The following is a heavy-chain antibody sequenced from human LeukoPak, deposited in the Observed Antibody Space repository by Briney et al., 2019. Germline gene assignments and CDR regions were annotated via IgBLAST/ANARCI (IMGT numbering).Heavy chain of an antibody. V-gene: IGHV3-23*01. CDR2: INGSGGST. D-gene: IGHD6-19*01. J-gene: IGHJ4*02. Sequence: PGGTLRLSCAASGFTFSSYGMSWVRQAPGKGLEWVSAINGSGGSTYYADSVKGRFTISRDNSKNTLYLQMNSLRAEDTAIYYCAKRGSGITVAADYWGQGTLVTVSS. CDR1: GFTFSSYG. CDR3: AKRGSGITVAADY.